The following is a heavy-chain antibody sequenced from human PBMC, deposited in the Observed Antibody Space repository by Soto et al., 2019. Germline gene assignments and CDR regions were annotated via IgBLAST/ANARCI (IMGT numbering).Heavy chain of an antibody. Sequence: EMQLLESGGGLVQPGGSLRLSCAASGFTFNTYAMSWVRQAPGKGLEWVSAFRGSTGSTYYADSVKGRFTVSRDSSKNTLYLQMNSLRPEDTAVYFCAKGRATTGSGRTTFDYWGQGTLVTVSS. D-gene: IGHD4-17*01. CDR3: AKGRATTGSGRTTFDY. J-gene: IGHJ4*02. V-gene: IGHV3-23*01. CDR1: GFTFNTYA. CDR2: FRGSTGST.